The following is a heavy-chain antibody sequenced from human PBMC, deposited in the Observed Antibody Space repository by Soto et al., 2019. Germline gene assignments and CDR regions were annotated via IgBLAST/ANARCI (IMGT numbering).Heavy chain of an antibody. Sequence: SETLSLTCTVSRDSISGYYWSWIRQPPGKGLEWIGYIYYSGSTNYNPSLKSRVTISVDTSKIQLSLKLSSVSAVDTAVYYCARVRDGYDFNWFEPWGQGTLVTVSS. CDR1: RDSISGYY. D-gene: IGHD5-12*01. CDR2: IYYSGST. V-gene: IGHV4-59*01. J-gene: IGHJ5*02. CDR3: ARVRDGYDFNWFEP.